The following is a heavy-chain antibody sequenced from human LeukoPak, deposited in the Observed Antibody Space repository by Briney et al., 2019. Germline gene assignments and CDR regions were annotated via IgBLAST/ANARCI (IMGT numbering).Heavy chain of an antibody. CDR2: ISGSGNSA. J-gene: IGHJ3*01. D-gene: IGHD3-22*01. Sequence: GGSLRLSCAASGITNNSHSMTWVRQAPGKGLEWLSSISGSGNSAYYADSVKGRFTISRDKSKSTLSLQMNSLRVEDTAVYYCAKGAYVGGSSGYYPIWGQGTMVTVSS. CDR3: AKGAYVGGSSGYYPI. V-gene: IGHV3-23*01. CDR1: GITNNSHS.